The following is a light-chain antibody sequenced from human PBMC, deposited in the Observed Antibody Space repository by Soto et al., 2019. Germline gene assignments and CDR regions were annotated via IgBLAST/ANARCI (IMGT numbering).Light chain of an antibody. CDR2: DVS. V-gene: IGLV2-11*01. CDR1: SSDVGGYNY. Sequence: QSVLTQPRSVSGSPGQSVSISCTGTSSDVGGYNYVSWYQQHPGKAPKVMIYDVSKRPSGVPDRFSGSKSGNTASLTISGLQSEDEADYSCCSYAGRYTYVFGTGTKLTVL. CDR3: CSYAGRYTYV. J-gene: IGLJ1*01.